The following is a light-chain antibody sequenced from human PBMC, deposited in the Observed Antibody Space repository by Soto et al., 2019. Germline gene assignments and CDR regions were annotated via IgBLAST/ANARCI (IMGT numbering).Light chain of an antibody. CDR3: SSYTTTSTLGV. V-gene: IGLV2-14*01. Sequence: QSVLTQPRSVSGSPGQSVTISCTGTSSDVGGFNYVSWYQQHPGTAPKLIIYEVSNRPSGISNRFSGSKSGNTASLTISGLQAEDEADYYCSSYTTTSTLGVFGGGTKLTVL. J-gene: IGLJ3*02. CDR1: SSDVGGFNY. CDR2: EVS.